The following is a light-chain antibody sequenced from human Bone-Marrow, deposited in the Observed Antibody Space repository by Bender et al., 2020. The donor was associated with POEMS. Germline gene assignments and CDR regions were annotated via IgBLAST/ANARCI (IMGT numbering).Light chain of an antibody. Sequence: QSVLTQPPSVSGTPGQRVTISCTGASSDAGVSWYQLHPGKAPKFMIYDVNKRPSGVSDRFSGSKSGTSASLAITGLQSDDEADYYCATWDDSLSGPVFGGGTKLTVL. V-gene: IGLV1-47*02. CDR2: DVN. J-gene: IGLJ3*02. CDR1: SSDAG. CDR3: ATWDDSLSGPV.